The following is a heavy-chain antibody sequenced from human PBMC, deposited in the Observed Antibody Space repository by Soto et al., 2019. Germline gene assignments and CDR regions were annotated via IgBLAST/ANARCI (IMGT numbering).Heavy chain of an antibody. J-gene: IGHJ6*02. CDR1: GFTFSSYA. Sequence: EVQLLESGGGLVQPGGSLRLSCAASGFTFSSYAMSWVRQAPGKGLEWVSAIRGSGGSTYYADSVKCRFTISRDNSKNTRYLQMNSLRAEDTAVYYCANGAPGSGWYGGDYYYGMDVWGQGTTVTVSS. CDR2: IRGSGGST. V-gene: IGHV3-23*01. D-gene: IGHD6-19*01. CDR3: ANGAPGSGWYGGDYYYGMDV.